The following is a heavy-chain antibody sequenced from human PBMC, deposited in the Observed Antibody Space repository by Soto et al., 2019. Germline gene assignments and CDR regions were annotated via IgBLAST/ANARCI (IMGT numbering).Heavy chain of an antibody. V-gene: IGHV3-48*02. J-gene: IGHJ4*02. D-gene: IGHD2-15*01. CDR2: ISSSSSTI. Sequence: EVQLVESGGGLVRPGGSLRLSCAASGFSFSSYSMNWVRQAPGKGLEWVAYISSSSSTIYYADSVKGRFTISRDNAKNSLYLQMNSLRDDDTAVYYCASPAPRCSGGSCYNYWGQGTLVTVSS. CDR1: GFSFSSYS. CDR3: ASPAPRCSGGSCYNY.